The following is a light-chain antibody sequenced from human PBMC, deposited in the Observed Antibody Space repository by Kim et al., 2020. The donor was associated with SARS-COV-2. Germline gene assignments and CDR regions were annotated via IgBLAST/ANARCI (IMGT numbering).Light chain of an antibody. V-gene: IGLV3-1*01. Sequence: SMSPGQTASINCSGDKLGDKYACWYQQKPGQSLVLVIYQDSKRPSGIPERFSGSNSGNTATLTISGTQAMDEADYYCQAWDSSTVVFGGGTQLTVL. J-gene: IGLJ2*01. CDR1: KLGDKY. CDR2: QDS. CDR3: QAWDSSTVV.